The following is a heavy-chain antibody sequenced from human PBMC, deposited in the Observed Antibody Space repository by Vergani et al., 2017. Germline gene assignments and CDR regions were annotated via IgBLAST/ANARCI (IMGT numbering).Heavy chain of an antibody. CDR1: GVSITSFY. J-gene: IGHJ4*01. CDR3: ASFRRFDMSATGSYPFDY. D-gene: IGHD3-9*01. V-gene: IGHV4-59*01. Sequence: QVQLEESGPGLVKPSETLSLTCTVAGVSITSFYWAWVRQPPGKGLEWIGLISYTGSNNYNSSLQSRVSMSVDTSKNQFSLNLSSVTAADTAIYYCASFRRFDMSATGSYPFDYWGHGTLVTVSS. CDR2: ISYTGSN.